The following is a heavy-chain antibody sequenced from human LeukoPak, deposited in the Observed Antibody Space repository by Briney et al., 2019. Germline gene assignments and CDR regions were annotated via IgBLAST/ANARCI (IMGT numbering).Heavy chain of an antibody. V-gene: IGHV1-69*13. Sequence: SVKVSCKASGGSFSGYDISWVRQAPGQGLEWMGGIIPIFGPAKYAQKFQGRVTITAEESTSTAYMELSRLRSEDTATYYCASRGELFDAFDIWGQGTMVTVSS. CDR3: ASRGELFDAFDI. CDR2: IIPIFGPA. D-gene: IGHD1-26*01. CDR1: GGSFSGYD. J-gene: IGHJ3*02.